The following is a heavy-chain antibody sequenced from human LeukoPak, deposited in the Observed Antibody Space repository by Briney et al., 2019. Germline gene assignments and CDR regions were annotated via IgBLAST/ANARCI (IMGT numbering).Heavy chain of an antibody. CDR3: ARHVDCSSTSCYHPTIDY. J-gene: IGHJ4*02. CDR1: RGSISSSSYY. D-gene: IGHD2-2*01. CDR2: IYYSGST. Sequence: PSETLCLTCTVSRGSISSSSYYRGCIRQPPGKGLKRIGRIYYSGSTYYNPSLKSRVTISVDTSKNQFSLKLSSLTAADTAVYYCARHVDCSSTSCYHPTIDYWGQGTLVTVSS. V-gene: IGHV4-39*07.